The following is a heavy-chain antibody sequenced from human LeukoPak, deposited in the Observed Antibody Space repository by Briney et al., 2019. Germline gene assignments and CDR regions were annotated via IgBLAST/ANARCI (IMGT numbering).Heavy chain of an antibody. D-gene: IGHD2-15*01. Sequence: SSVKVSCKASGGTFSSYAISWVRQAPGQGLEWMGRIIPILGVANYAQKFQGRVTITADESTSTAYMELSSLRSEDTAVYYCARLVVVAATPAWGQGTLVTVSS. CDR2: IIPILGVA. CDR3: ARLVVVAATPA. CDR1: GGTFSSYA. J-gene: IGHJ5*02. V-gene: IGHV1-69*04.